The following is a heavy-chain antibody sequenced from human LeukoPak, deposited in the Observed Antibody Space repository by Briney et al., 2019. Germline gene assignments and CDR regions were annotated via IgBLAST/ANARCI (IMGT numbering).Heavy chain of an antibody. CDR1: GFTFSSYA. CDR2: ISSNGGST. Sequence: GGSLRLSCSASGFTFSSYAIHWVRQAPGKGLEYVSAISSNGGSTYYADSVKGRFTISRDNAKNSLYLQMNSLRDEDTAVYFCARDSGYPFDSWGQGTLVTVSS. D-gene: IGHD3-22*01. V-gene: IGHV3-64*04. CDR3: ARDSGYPFDS. J-gene: IGHJ4*02.